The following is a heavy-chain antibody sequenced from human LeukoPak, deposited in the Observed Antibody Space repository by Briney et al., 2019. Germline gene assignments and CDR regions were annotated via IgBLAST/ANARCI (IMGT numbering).Heavy chain of an antibody. Sequence: GGSLRLSCAASGFTFSGCGMHWVRQAPGKGLEWVAFIWYDGRDKYYADSVKGRFTISRDNAKNSLYLQMNSLRAEDTAVYYCARDGGHSTDFDYWGQGTLVTVSS. D-gene: IGHD2/OR15-2a*01. CDR3: ARDGGHSTDFDY. CDR2: IWYDGRDK. CDR1: GFTFSGCG. J-gene: IGHJ4*02. V-gene: IGHV3-33*01.